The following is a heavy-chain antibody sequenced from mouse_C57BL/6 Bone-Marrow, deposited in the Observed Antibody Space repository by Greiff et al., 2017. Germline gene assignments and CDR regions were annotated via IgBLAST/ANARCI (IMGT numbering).Heavy chain of an antibody. CDR1: GFTFSDYY. CDR2: ISNGGGST. J-gene: IGHJ3*01. CDR3: ARQVPFAY. V-gene: IGHV5-12*01. Sequence: EVKLEESGGGLVQPGGSLKLSCAASGFTFSDYYMYWVRQTPEKRLEWVAYISNGGGSTYYPDTVKGRFTISRDNAKNTLYLQMSRLKSEDTAMYYCARQVPFAYWGQGTLVTVSA.